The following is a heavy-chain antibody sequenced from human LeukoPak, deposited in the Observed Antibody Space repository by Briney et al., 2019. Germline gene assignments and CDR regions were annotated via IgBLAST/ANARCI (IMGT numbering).Heavy chain of an antibody. J-gene: IGHJ4*02. CDR1: GFTFSSYW. CDR2: IKQDGSEK. D-gene: IGHD6-13*01. Sequence: PGGSLRLSCVVSGFTFSSYWMSWVRQAPGKGLEWVANIKQDGSEKYCVDSVRGRFTISRDNAKNSLYLQMNSLRAEDTAVYYCAREAVKDEAAAGFDYWGQGTLVTVSS. V-gene: IGHV3-7*01. CDR3: AREAVKDEAAAGFDY.